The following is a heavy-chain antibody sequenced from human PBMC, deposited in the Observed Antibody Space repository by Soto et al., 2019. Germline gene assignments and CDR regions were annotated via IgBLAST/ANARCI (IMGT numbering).Heavy chain of an antibody. CDR2: ISGNGEVI. Sequence: GGSLRLSCAASGFTFSDYYIHWIRRAPGKGLEWISYISGNGEVIQYAASARGRFTISRDNAKNSLYLQMNSLRAEDTAVYYCARESVDTAMVTEWFDPWGQGSLVTVSS. D-gene: IGHD5-18*01. CDR3: ARESVDTAMVTEWFDP. J-gene: IGHJ5*02. V-gene: IGHV3-11*04. CDR1: GFTFSDYY.